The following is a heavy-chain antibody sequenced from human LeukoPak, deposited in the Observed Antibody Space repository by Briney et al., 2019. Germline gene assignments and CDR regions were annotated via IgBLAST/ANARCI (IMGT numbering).Heavy chain of an antibody. CDR3: ARDCGMVRGQFADV. J-gene: IGHJ6*04. V-gene: IGHV1-18*04. D-gene: IGHD3-10*01. CDR1: GYTFTSYY. CDR2: ISAYNGNT. Sequence: ASVKVSCKASGYTFTSYYMHWVRQAPGQGLEWMGWISAYNGNTNYAQKLQGRVTMTTDTSTSTAYMELRSLRSDDTAVYYCARDCGMVRGQFADVWGKGTTVTISS.